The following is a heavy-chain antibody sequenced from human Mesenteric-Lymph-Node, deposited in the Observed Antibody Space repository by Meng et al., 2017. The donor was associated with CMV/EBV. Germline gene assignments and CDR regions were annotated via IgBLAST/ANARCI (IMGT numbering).Heavy chain of an antibody. D-gene: IGHD6-13*01. CDR2: IYWDDDK. J-gene: IGHJ4*02. V-gene: IGHV2-5*02. Sequence: QIPLKESGPTLWNPTQTLTLTCPSPGFSLSTSGVGVGWIRQPPGKALEWLALIYWDDDKRYSPSLKSRLTITKDTSKNQVVLTMTNMDPVDTATYYCAHSSGIAAAGPFYFDYWGQGTLVTVSS. CDR1: GFSLSTSGVG. CDR3: AHSSGIAAAGPFYFDY.